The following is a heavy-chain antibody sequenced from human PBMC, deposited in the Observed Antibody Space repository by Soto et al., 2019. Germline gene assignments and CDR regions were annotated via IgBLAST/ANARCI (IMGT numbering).Heavy chain of an antibody. Sequence: ASVKVSCKVSGYTLTELSMHWVRQAPGKGLEWMGGFDPEDGETIYAQKFQGRVTMTEDTSTGTAYMELISLRSEDTAVYYCATFRPDIVVVPAVWFDPWGQGTLVTVSS. D-gene: IGHD2-2*01. CDR3: ATFRPDIVVVPAVWFDP. CDR1: GYTLTELS. J-gene: IGHJ5*02. CDR2: FDPEDGET. V-gene: IGHV1-24*01.